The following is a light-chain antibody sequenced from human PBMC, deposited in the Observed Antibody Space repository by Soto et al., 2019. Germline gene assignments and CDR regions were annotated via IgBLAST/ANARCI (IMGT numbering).Light chain of an antibody. CDR2: GAS. CDR1: QSVSSSF. V-gene: IGKV3-20*01. J-gene: IGKJ1*01. CDR3: QQYVSSPWA. Sequence: IVLAQSPGTLSLSPGESATLSCRASQSVSSSFLAWYQQKAGQAPRLLIYGASRRATGIPDRFSGSGSGTDFTLTISRLEPEDFAVYYCQQYVSSPWAFGQGTKV.